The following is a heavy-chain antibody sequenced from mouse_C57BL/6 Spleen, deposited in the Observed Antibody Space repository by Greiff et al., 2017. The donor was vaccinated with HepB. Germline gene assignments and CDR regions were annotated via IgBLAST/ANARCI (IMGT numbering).Heavy chain of an antibody. CDR1: GFTFSDYG. CDR2: ISSGSSTI. Sequence: EVKVVESGGGLVKPGGSLKLSCAASGFTFSDYGMHWVRQAPEKGLEWVAYISSGSSTIYYADTVKGRFTISRDNAKNTLFLQMTSLRSEDTAMYYCARRAQAKGGYYAMDYWGQGTSVTVSS. D-gene: IGHD3-2*02. V-gene: IGHV5-17*01. CDR3: ARRAQAKGGYYAMDY. J-gene: IGHJ4*01.